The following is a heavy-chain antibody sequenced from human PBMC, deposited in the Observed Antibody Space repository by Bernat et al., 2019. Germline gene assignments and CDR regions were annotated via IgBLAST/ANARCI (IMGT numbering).Heavy chain of an antibody. CDR1: GDSISTKTW. CDR2: IFHTGTT. D-gene: IGHD6-19*01. Sequence: QVQLQESGPGLVDPSGTLSLTCAVSGDSISTKTWWTWVRQPPGKGLEWIGDIFHTGTTNYNPSLKSRVTISVDKSKNQFSLKLNSVTASDTAVYYFTRGAREAVAGTTDFDPWGQGTLVTVSS. J-gene: IGHJ5*02. CDR3: TRGAREAVAGTTDFDP. V-gene: IGHV4-4*02.